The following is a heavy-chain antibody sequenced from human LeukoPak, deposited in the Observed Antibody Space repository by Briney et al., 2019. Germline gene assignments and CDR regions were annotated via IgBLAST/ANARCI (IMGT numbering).Heavy chain of an antibody. V-gene: IGHV1-18*01. Sequence: ASVKVSCKAAGYPFISYGISWVRQAPGQGLEWMGWISAYNGKTDFAQRFQDRVTMTTDTSTTTAYMELRRLRSDDTTMYYCARGHEDVYGSGSYKLWGQGTLVTVSS. D-gene: IGHD3-10*01. CDR1: GYPFISYG. J-gene: IGHJ4*02. CDR2: ISAYNGKT. CDR3: ARGHEDVYGSGSYKL.